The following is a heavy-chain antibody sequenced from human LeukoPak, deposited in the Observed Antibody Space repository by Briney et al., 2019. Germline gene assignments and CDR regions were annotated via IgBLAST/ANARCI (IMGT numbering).Heavy chain of an antibody. CDR1: GYTFTSYY. CDR3: ARGPLLLGYYYYGMDV. Sequence: ASVKVSCKASGYTFTSYYMHWVRQAPGQGLERMGWINPNSGGTNYAQKFQGRVTMTRDTSISTAYMELSRLRSDDTAVYYCARGPLLLGYYYYGMDVWGQGTTVTVSS. J-gene: IGHJ6*02. D-gene: IGHD2-15*01. V-gene: IGHV1-2*02. CDR2: INPNSGGT.